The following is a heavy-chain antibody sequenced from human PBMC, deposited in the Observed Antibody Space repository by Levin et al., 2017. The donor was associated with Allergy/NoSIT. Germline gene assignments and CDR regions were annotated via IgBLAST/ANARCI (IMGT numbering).Heavy chain of an antibody. CDR2: INGDGSAK. Sequence: SCAASGFTFNTYWMSWVRQAPGKGLEWVANINGDGSAKFYVDSVKGRFTISRDNAKNSLFLQMNSLRVEDTAGYHCGRAVGVGDYWGLGTLVTVSS. CDR3: GRAVGVGDY. J-gene: IGHJ4*02. V-gene: IGHV3-7*01. D-gene: IGHD1-26*01. CDR1: GFTFNTYW.